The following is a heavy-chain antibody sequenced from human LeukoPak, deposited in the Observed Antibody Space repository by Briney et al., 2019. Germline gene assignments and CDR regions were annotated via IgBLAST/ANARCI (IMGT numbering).Heavy chain of an antibody. CDR2: INQDGSEI. V-gene: IGHV3-7*01. J-gene: IGHJ4*02. CDR3: ARSSSGYYYTLIDY. D-gene: IGHD3-22*01. Sequence: PGGSLRLSCAASGFTFSSYWMTWVRQAPGKGLEWVANINQDGSEIYYVDSVKGRFTISRDDAKNSLYLQMNSLRAEDTAVYYCARSSSGYYYTLIDYCGQGTLVTVSS. CDR1: GFTFSSYW.